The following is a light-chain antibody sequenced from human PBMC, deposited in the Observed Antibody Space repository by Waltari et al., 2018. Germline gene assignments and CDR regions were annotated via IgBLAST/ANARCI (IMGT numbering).Light chain of an antibody. J-gene: IGLJ1*01. CDR3: AAWDDSLNGHFV. Sequence: QSVLTQPPSASGTPGQRVTISCPGSSSNIGTNTVTWYQQPPGPAPTLPLYRNNQRPSGVPDRFSGSKSGTSASLAISGLQSEDEADYYCAAWDDSLNGHFVFGTGTKVTVL. CDR2: RNN. V-gene: IGLV1-44*01. CDR1: SSNIGTNT.